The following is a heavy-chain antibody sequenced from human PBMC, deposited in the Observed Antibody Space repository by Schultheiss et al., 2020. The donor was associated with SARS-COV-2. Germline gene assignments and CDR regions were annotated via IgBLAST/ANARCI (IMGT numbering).Heavy chain of an antibody. CDR2: IYYSGST. Sequence: SETLSLTCSVSGGSISGGGYYWSWIRQPPGKGLEWIGYIYYSGSTNYNPSLKSRVTMSVDTSKNQFSLKLSSVTAADTAVYYCARVGGTTVPSYYFDYWGLGTLVTVSS. CDR1: GGSISGGGYY. V-gene: IGHV4-31*03. CDR3: ARVGGTTVPSYYFDY. D-gene: IGHD4-17*01. J-gene: IGHJ4*02.